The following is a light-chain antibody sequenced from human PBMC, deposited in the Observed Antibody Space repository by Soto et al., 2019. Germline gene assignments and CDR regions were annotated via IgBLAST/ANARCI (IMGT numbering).Light chain of an antibody. J-gene: IGKJ5*01. V-gene: IGKV4-1*01. Sequence: DIVMIQSPDSLAVSLGERATFNCKSSQSVLSSSNNKNYLAWYLQKPGQPPKLLIYWASTRESGVPDRFSGSGSGTDFTLTISSLQAEDVAVYYCQQYYTTPITFGQGTRLEIK. CDR3: QQYYTTPIT. CDR1: QSVLSSSNNKNY. CDR2: WAS.